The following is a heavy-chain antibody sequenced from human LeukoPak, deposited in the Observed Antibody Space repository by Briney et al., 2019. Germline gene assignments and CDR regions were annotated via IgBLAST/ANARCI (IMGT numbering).Heavy chain of an antibody. D-gene: IGHD2-2*02. V-gene: IGHV4-39*07. CDR1: GGSISSSSYY. Sequence: PSETLSLTCTVSGGSISSSSYYWGWIRQPPGKGLEWIGSIYYSGSTYYNPSLKSRVTISVDTSKNQFSLKLSSVTAADTAVYYCARGYCSSTSCYRNYMDVWGKGTTVTVSS. CDR3: ARGYCSSTSCYRNYMDV. CDR2: IYYSGST. J-gene: IGHJ6*03.